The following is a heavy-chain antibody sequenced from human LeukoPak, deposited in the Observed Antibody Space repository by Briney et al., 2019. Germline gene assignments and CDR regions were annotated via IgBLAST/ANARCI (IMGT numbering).Heavy chain of an antibody. D-gene: IGHD2-21*02. CDR1: GFTVSSNY. CDR3: ARDLGVFYCGGDCLGFDY. CDR2: IYSGGST. J-gene: IGHJ4*02. Sequence: GGSLRLSCAASGFTVSSNYMSWVRQAPGKGLEWVSVIYSGGSTYYADSVKGRFTISRDNSKNALYLQMNSLRAEDTAVYYCARDLGVFYCGGDCLGFDYWGQGTLVTVSS. V-gene: IGHV3-53*01.